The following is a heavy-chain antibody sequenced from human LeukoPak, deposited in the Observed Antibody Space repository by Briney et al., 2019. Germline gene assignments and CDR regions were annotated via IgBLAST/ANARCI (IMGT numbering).Heavy chain of an antibody. J-gene: IGHJ4*02. V-gene: IGHV4-38-2*02. D-gene: IGHD5-18*01. CDR3: ARVGDTAGTTWSFDY. Sequence: SETLSLTCTVSGYSISSGYYWGWIRQPPGKGLEWIGSIYHSGSTYYNPSLKSRVTISVDTSKNQFSLKLSSVTAADTAVYYCARVGDTAGTTWSFDYWGQGTLDTVSS. CDR1: GYSISSGYY. CDR2: IYHSGST.